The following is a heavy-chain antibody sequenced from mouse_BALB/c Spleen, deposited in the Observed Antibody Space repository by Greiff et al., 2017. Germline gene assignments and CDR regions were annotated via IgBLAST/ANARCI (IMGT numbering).Heavy chain of an antibody. J-gene: IGHJ4*01. D-gene: IGHD1-1*01. CDR2: ISSGSSTI. CDR1: GFTFSSFG. V-gene: IGHV5-17*02. CDR3: ARITTVVNYAMDY. Sequence: EVQRVESGGGLVQPGGSRKLSCAASGFTFSSFGMHWVRQAPEKGLEWVAYISSGSSTIYYADTVKCRFTISRDNPKNTLFLQMTSLRSEDTAMYYCARITTVVNYAMDYWGQGTSVTVSS.